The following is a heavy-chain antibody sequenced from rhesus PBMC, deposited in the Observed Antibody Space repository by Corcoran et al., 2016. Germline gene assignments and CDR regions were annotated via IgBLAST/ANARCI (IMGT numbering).Heavy chain of an antibody. J-gene: IGHJ2*01. CDR1: GYTFTDYY. V-gene: IGHV1S2*01. CDR3: ARLRYCSSTYCSEFDL. CDR2: NNPYNGNT. Sequence: QVQLVQSGAEVKKPGSSVKVSCKASGYTFTDYYMHWVRQAPRQGLEWMGWNNPYNGNTKYAQKFQGRVTMTRDTSTSTAYMELSSLRSEDTAVYYCARLRYCSSTYCSEFDLWGPGTPITISS. D-gene: IGHD2-15*01.